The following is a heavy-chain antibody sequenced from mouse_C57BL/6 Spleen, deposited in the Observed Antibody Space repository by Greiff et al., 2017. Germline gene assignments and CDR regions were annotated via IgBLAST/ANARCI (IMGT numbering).Heavy chain of an antibody. V-gene: IGHV1-50*01. CDR2: IDPSDSYT. CDR3: ARKGMVTSFDY. Sequence: QVQLQQPGAELVKPGASVKLSCKASGYTFTSYWMQWVKQRPGQGLEWIGEIDPSDSYTNYNQKFTGKATLTVDTSSSTAYMQLSSLTSEDSAVYYCARKGMVTSFDYWGQGTTLTVSS. J-gene: IGHJ2*01. CDR1: GYTFTSYW. D-gene: IGHD2-2*01.